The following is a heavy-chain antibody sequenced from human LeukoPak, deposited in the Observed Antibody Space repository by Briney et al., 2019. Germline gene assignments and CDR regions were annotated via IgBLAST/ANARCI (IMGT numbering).Heavy chain of an antibody. CDR1: GYSISSGYY. CDR2: IYHSGST. V-gene: IGHV4-38-2*01. D-gene: IGHD1-26*01. J-gene: IGHJ4*02. Sequence: SETLSLTCAVSGYSISSGYYWGWIRQPPGKGLEWIGSIYHSGSTYYNPSLKSRVTISVDTPKNQFSLKLSSVTAADTAVYYCARYLGATTDYWGQGTLVTVSS. CDR3: ARYLGATTDY.